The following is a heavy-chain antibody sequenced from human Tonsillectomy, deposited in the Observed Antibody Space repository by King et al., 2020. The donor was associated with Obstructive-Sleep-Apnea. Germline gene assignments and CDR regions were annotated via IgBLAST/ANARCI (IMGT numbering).Heavy chain of an antibody. CDR1: GFTFSSYS. J-gene: IGHJ4*02. D-gene: IGHD3-22*01. CDR3: AYFDRSGYYSYFDY. Sequence: VQLVESGGGVVQPGRSLRLSCAASGFTFSSYSMHWVRQAPGKGLEWVALISYDGNKKYYADSVKGRFTISRDNSKSALFLQMNSLRAEDTAVYYCAYFDRSGYYSYFDYWGQGTLVTVSS. V-gene: IGHV3-30-3*01. CDR2: ISYDGNKK.